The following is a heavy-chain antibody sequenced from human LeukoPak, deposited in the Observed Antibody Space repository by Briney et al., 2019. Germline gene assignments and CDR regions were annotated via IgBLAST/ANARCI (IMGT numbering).Heavy chain of an antibody. V-gene: IGHV4-34*01. Sequence: SETLSLTCAVYGGSFSGYYWSWIRQPPGKGLEWIGEINHSGSTNYNPSLKSQVSISIDTSKSQFSLKLTSVTAADTAVYYCARQTGSGLFILPGGQGTLVTVSS. CDR1: GGSFSGYY. CDR3: ARQTGSGLFILP. D-gene: IGHD3/OR15-3a*01. J-gene: IGHJ4*02. CDR2: INHSGST.